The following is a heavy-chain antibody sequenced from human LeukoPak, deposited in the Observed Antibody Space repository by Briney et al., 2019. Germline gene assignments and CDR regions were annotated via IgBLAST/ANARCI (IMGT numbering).Heavy chain of an antibody. J-gene: IGHJ1*01. CDR2: INSDGSST. Sequence: GGSLRLSCAASGFTFSSNWMHWVRQAPGKGLVWVSQINSDGSSTNYADSVKGRFTISRDNAKNTLYLQMSSLTAEDTAVYYCARTEYCSPTSCRYASLWGQGTMVTVSS. CDR1: GFTFSSNW. CDR3: ARTEYCSPTSCRYASL. V-gene: IGHV3-74*01. D-gene: IGHD2-2*01.